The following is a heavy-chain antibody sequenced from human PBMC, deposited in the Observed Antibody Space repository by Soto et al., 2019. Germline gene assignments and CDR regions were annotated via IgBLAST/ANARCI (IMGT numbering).Heavy chain of an antibody. CDR3: VRWLDMRYVMEV. D-gene: IGHD2-2*03. CDR1: GFTFSDHY. CDR2: TRNKANSYTT. J-gene: IGHJ6*02. V-gene: IGHV3-72*01. Sequence: EVQLVESGGGLVQPGGSLRLSCAASGFTFSDHYMDWVRQAPGKGLEWVGRTRNKANSYTTEYAASAKGRFTISRDDSKNSLYLQMNSLKTEDTAVYYCVRWLDMRYVMEVWGQGTTVTVSS.